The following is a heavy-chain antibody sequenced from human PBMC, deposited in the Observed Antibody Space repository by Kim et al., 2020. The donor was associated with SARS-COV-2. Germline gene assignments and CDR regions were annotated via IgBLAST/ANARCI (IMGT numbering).Heavy chain of an antibody. CDR3: ATGVVDGTLGWFDP. CDR1: GFTFSSYG. Sequence: GGSLRLSCAASGFTFSSYGMHWVRQAPGKGLEWVAVISYDGSNKYYADSVKGRFTISRDNSKNTLYLQMNSLRAEDTAVYYCATGVVDGTLGWFDPWGQGTLVTVSS. D-gene: IGHD2-15*01. J-gene: IGHJ5*02. CDR2: ISYDGSNK. V-gene: IGHV3-30*03.